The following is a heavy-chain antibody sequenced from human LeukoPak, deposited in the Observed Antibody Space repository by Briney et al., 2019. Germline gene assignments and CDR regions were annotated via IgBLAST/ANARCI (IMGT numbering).Heavy chain of an antibody. CDR1: RFTFSSYS. CDR2: ISSSGSYI. Sequence: GGSLRLSCAASRFTFSSYSMNWVRQAPGKGLEWVSSISSSGSYIYYADSVKGRFTISRDNSKNTLYLQMNSLRAEDTAVYYCARGGSYLSAFDIWGQGTMVTVSS. D-gene: IGHD1-26*01. CDR3: ARGGSYLSAFDI. J-gene: IGHJ3*02. V-gene: IGHV3-21*04.